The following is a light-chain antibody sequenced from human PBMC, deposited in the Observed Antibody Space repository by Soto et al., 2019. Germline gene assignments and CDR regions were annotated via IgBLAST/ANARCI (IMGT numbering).Light chain of an antibody. CDR1: SSDVGGYNY. Sequence: QSALTQPASVSGSPGQSITISCTGTSSDVGGYNYVSWYQQHPGKAPKLMIYDVSNRPSGVSNRFSGSKSGNTASLTISGLQAEDEADYYCSSYTRSSNSFGTGTKLTVL. CDR2: DVS. J-gene: IGLJ1*01. V-gene: IGLV2-14*01. CDR3: SSYTRSSNS.